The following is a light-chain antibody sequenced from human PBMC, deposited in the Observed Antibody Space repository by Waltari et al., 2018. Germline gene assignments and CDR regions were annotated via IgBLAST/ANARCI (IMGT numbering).Light chain of an antibody. CDR2: DVS. V-gene: IGLV2-14*03. CDR1: SSDVGGYNY. J-gene: IGLJ1*01. CDR3: SSYTSTSTSCV. Sequence: QSALTQPASVSGSPGQSITISCTGTSSDVGGYNYVYWYQQHPAKAPKLMIFDVSNRPSGVSNRFSGSKSGNTASLTISGLQAEDEADYYCSSYTSTSTSCVFGTGTKVTVL.